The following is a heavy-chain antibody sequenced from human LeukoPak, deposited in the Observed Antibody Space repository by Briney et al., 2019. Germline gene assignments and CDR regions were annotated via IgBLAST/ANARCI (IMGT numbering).Heavy chain of an antibody. D-gene: IGHD2-21*02. V-gene: IGHV1-2*02. Sequence: ASVKVSCKASRYTFTGYYMHWVRQAPGQGLEWMGWINPNSGGTNYAQKFQGRVTMTRDTSINTAYMELSRLRSDDTAVYYCARGAYCGGDCYSGHLDYWGQGTLVTVSS. CDR2: INPNSGGT. CDR3: ARGAYCGGDCYSGHLDY. J-gene: IGHJ4*02. CDR1: RYTFTGYY.